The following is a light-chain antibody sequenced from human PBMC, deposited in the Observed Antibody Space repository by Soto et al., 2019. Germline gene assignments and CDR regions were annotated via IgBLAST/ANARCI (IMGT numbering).Light chain of an antibody. J-gene: IGKJ5*01. CDR3: QQRSKWPIT. Sequence: EIVLTQSPATLSLSPGARAALSCRASQSVSTYLAWYPQNPGQAPRLFIYDASNRATGIPARFSGSGSGTDFTLTISSLEPEDFAVYYCQQRSKWPITFGQGTRLEIK. CDR2: DAS. CDR1: QSVSTY. V-gene: IGKV3-11*01.